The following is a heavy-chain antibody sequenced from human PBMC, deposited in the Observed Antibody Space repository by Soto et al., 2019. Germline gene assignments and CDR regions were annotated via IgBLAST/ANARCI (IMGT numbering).Heavy chain of an antibody. J-gene: IGHJ6*02. D-gene: IGHD2-2*01. CDR1: GGTFSSYT. V-gene: IGHV1-69*08. CDR2: IIPILGIA. Sequence: QVQLVQSGAEVKKPGSSVKVSCKASGGTFSSYTISWVRQAPGQGLEWMGRIIPILGIANYAQKFQGRVTIPAEKSMXTAYMERSSLRSEETAVYYCAREHQAVEYFYGMDVWGQGTTVTVSS. CDR3: AREHQAVEYFYGMDV.